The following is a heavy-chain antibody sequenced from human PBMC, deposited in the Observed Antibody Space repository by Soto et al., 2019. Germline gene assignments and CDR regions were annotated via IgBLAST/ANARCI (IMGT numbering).Heavy chain of an antibody. V-gene: IGHV1-18*04. D-gene: IGHD3-10*01. CDR3: ARDIFRGRIITNFDYYGMDV. Sequence: QVQLVQSGTEVKKPGASVKVSCKASGYPFITYAISWVRQAPGQGLEWMGWITPYNGNTNYAQKFQGRVTMTTDTSTSTAYMELGTLRSDDTAVYYCARDIFRGRIITNFDYYGMDVWGQGTTVTVSS. J-gene: IGHJ6*02. CDR2: ITPYNGNT. CDR1: GYPFITYA.